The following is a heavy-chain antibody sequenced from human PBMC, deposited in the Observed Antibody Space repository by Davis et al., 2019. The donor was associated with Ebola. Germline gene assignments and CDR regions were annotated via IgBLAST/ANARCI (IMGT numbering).Heavy chain of an antibody. CDR3: AREVDFWSGQREEMDY. V-gene: IGHV3-74*01. CDR1: GFTFSSYW. CDR2: IDIDGSST. D-gene: IGHD3-3*01. Sequence: GESLKISCAASGFTFSSYWMHWVRQAPGKGLVWVSRIDIDGSSTSYADSVKGRFTISRDNAKNTLYLQMNSLRAEDTAVYYCAREVDFWSGQREEMDYWGQGTLVTVSS. J-gene: IGHJ4*02.